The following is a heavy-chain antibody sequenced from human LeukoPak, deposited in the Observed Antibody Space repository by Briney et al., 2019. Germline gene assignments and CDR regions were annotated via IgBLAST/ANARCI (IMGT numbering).Heavy chain of an antibody. CDR1: GYSFTRYW. CDR2: IYPGDSDT. V-gene: IGHV5-51*01. J-gene: IGHJ3*02. D-gene: IGHD3-9*01. CDR3: ARIRRYYDILTGLHDAFDI. Sequence: GESLQISCKGSGYSFTRYWIGWVRQMPGKGLEWMGIIYPGDSDTRYSPSFQGQVTISADKSISTAYLQWSSLKASDTAMYYCARIRRYYDILTGLHDAFDIWGQGTMVTVSS.